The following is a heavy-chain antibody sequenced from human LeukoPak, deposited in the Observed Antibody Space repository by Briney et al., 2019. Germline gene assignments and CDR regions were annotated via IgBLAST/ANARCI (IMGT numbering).Heavy chain of an antibody. CDR3: ARDRDGGNSGYAFDI. V-gene: IGHV1-69*13. CDR2: IIPIFGTA. D-gene: IGHD4-23*01. Sequence: SVKVSCKASGYTFTSYAISWVRQAPGQGLEWMGGIIPIFGTANYAQKFQGRVTITADESTSTAYMELSSLRSEDTAVYYCARDRDGGNSGYAFDIWGQGTMVTVSS. CDR1: GYTFTSYA. J-gene: IGHJ3*02.